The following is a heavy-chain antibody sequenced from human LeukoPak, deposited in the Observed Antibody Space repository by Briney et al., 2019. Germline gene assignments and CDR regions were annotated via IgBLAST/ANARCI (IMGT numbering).Heavy chain of an antibody. V-gene: IGHV4-39*01. J-gene: IGHJ3*02. CDR2: IYYSGST. D-gene: IGHD3-22*01. Sequence: SETLSLTCTVSGGSISSSSYYWGWIRQPPGKGPEWIGSIYYSGSTYYNPSLKSRVTISVDTSKNQFSLKLSSVTAADTAVYYCARQYYEDAFDIWGQGTMVTVSS. CDR1: GGSISSSSYY. CDR3: ARQYYEDAFDI.